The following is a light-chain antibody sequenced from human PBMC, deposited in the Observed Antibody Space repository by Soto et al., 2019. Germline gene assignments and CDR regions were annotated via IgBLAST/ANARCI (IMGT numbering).Light chain of an antibody. CDR3: QQYYTYWHM. J-gene: IGKJ5*01. CDR1: QSVTSNY. V-gene: IGKV3D-20*01. Sequence: EIVLTQSPGTLSLSPEERATLSCGASQSVTSNYLAWYQQKPGLSPRLLIYDASNRATGIPARFSGSGSGTEFTLTISSLQPDDFATYYCQQYYTYWHMFGQGTRLEIK. CDR2: DAS.